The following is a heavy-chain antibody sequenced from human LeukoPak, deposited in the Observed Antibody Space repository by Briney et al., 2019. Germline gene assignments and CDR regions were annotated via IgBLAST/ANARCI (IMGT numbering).Heavy chain of an antibody. CDR3: ARDTIIVGDLSAIDY. CDR2: INPNSGGT. CDR1: GYTFTGYY. D-gene: IGHD3-22*01. Sequence: ASVKVSCKASGYTFTGYYMHWVRQAPGQGLVWVGWINPNSGGTNYAQKFQGRVTMTRDTSISTAYMELSRLRSDDTAVYYCARDTIIVGDLSAIDYWGQGTLVTVSS. V-gene: IGHV1-2*02. J-gene: IGHJ4*02.